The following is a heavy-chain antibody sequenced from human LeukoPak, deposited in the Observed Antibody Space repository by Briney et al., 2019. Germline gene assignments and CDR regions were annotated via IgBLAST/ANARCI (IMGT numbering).Heavy chain of an antibody. D-gene: IGHD3-22*01. CDR3: TGDNFDSSVKFDY. Sequence: GGSLRLSCAASGFTFSSYGMHWVRQAPGKGLEWVAVISYDGSNKYYADSVKGRFTISRDNSKNTLYLQMNSLRAEDTAVYYCTGDNFDSSVKFDYWGQGTLVTVSS. CDR1: GFTFSSYG. J-gene: IGHJ4*02. CDR2: ISYDGSNK. V-gene: IGHV3-30*03.